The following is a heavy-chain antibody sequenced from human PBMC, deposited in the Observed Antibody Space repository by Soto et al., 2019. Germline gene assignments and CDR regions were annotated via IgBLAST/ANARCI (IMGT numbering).Heavy chain of an antibody. V-gene: IGHV1-69*13. Sequence: SVKVSCKASGGTFSSYAISWVRQAPGQGLEWMGGIIPIFGTANYAQKFQGKVTITADESTSTAYMELSSLRSEDTAVYYCASLPGLYYYYGMDVWGQGTTVTVSS. CDR3: ASLPGLYYYYGMDV. CDR2: IIPIFGTA. J-gene: IGHJ6*02. CDR1: GGTFSSYA.